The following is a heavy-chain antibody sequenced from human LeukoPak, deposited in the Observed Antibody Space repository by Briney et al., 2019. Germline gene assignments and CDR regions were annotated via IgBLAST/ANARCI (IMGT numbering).Heavy chain of an antibody. CDR1: GGSISSGGYY. CDR2: IYYSGST. V-gene: IGHV4-31*03. J-gene: IGHJ6*04. CDR3: ARFNKRRDFDWLYYYGMDV. D-gene: IGHD3-9*01. Sequence: PSETLSLTCTVSGGSISSGGYYWSWLRQHPGTGLEWIGYIYYSGSTYYNPSLKSRVTISVDTSKNQFSLKLSSVTAADTAVYYCARFNKRRDFDWLYYYGMDVWGKGTTVTVSS.